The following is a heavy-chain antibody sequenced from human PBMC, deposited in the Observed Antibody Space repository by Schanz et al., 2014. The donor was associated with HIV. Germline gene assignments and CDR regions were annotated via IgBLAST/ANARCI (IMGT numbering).Heavy chain of an antibody. CDR2: ISGSGGST. CDR1: GFTFSDHY. J-gene: IGHJ4*02. CDR3: AKGQRGVVRGDIDY. Sequence: VQVVESGGGLAKPGGSLRLSCAASGFTFSDHYMSWVRQAPGKGLEWISYISGSGGSTYYADSVKGRFTISRDNSKNTVYLQMNSLRAEDTAVYYCAKGQRGVVRGDIDYWGQGTLVTVSS. V-gene: IGHV3-23*04. D-gene: IGHD3-10*01.